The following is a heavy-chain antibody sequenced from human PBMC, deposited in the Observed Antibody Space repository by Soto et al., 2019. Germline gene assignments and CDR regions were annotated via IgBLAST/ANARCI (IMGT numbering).Heavy chain of an antibody. CDR2: INPNSGGT. CDR1: GYTFTGYY. J-gene: IGHJ6*02. D-gene: IGHD6-13*01. Sequence: GASVKVSCKASGYTFTGYYMHWVRQAPGQGLEWMGWINPNSGGTNCAQKFQGWVTMTRDTSISTAYMELSRLRSDDTAVYYCARDHRQQLVLGYYYGMDVWGQGTTVTVSS. V-gene: IGHV1-2*04. CDR3: ARDHRQQLVLGYYYGMDV.